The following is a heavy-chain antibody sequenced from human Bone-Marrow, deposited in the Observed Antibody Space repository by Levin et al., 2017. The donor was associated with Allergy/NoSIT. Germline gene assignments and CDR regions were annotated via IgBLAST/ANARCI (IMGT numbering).Heavy chain of an antibody. D-gene: IGHD6-13*01. V-gene: IGHV3-23*01. CDR1: GFTFRSYA. CDR2: ISDSGGRT. Sequence: PGESLKISCAASGFTFRSYAMNWVRQAPGKGLEWVSTISDSGGRTYYPDSVKGRFTISRDNSKNTVFLQMNRLRADDTATYFCAKSFNSSSWPTYFDPWGQGGLVTVSS. CDR3: AKSFNSSSWPTYFDP. J-gene: IGHJ5*02.